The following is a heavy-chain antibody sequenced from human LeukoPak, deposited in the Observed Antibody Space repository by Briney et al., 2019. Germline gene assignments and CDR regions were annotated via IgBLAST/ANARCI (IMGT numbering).Heavy chain of an antibody. V-gene: IGHV1-24*01. CDR3: ARVGRRVAPIRGAFAY. D-gene: IGHD5-12*01. Sequence: ASVKLSCKVSVYTLTELSMYWGGRAPGKGLEWMGGFDREDGETIHAQKFQGRVTMTRDMSTSTVYMELSSLRSEDTAVYYCARVGRRVAPIRGAFAYWGKGPLVTVSS. CDR2: FDREDGET. CDR1: VYTLTELS. J-gene: IGHJ4*02.